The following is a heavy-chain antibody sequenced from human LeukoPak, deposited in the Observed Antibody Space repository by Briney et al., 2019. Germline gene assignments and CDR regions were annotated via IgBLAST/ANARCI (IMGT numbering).Heavy chain of an antibody. CDR1: GGSFSGYY. Sequence: SETLSLTCAVYGGSFSGYYWSWIRQPPGKGLEWIGEINHSGSTNYHPSLKSRVTISVDTSKNQFSLKLSSVTAADTAVYYCASITAAPDSYYYYYYMDVWGKGTTVTVSS. D-gene: IGHD2-2*01. J-gene: IGHJ6*03. CDR2: INHSGST. CDR3: ASITAAPDSYYYYYYMDV. V-gene: IGHV4-34*01.